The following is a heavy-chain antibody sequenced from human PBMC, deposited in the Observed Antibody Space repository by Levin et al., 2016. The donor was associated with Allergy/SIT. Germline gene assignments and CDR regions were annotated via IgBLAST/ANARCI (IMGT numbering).Heavy chain of an antibody. J-gene: IGHJ6*02. CDR2: IYPGDSNT. CDR3: ARHSGGSRIIAAAGLWRNASSDYYYYYGMDV. D-gene: IGHD6-13*01. Sequence: VRQMPGKGLEWMGIIYPGDSNTRYSPSFQGQVTISADKSISTAYLQWSSLKASDTAMYYCARHSGGSRIIAAAGLWRNASSDYYYYYGMDVWGQGTTVTVSS. V-gene: IGHV5-51*01.